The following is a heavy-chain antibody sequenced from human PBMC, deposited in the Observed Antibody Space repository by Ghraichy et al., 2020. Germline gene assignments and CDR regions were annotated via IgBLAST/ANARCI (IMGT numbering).Heavy chain of an antibody. CDR2: ISESGGST. Sequence: GGSLRLSCAASGFTFSSYAMSWVRQAPGKGLEWVSAISESGGSTFYADSVKGRFTISRDNSKNTLYLQMNSLRAEDTAVYYCARLTGGVTSLFDYWGQGTLVTVSS. V-gene: IGHV3-23*01. D-gene: IGHD1-14*01. J-gene: IGHJ4*02. CDR3: ARLTGGVTSLFDY. CDR1: GFTFSSYA.